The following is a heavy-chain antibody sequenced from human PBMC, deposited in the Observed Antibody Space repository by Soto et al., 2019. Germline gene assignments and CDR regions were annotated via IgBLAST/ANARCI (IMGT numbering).Heavy chain of an antibody. D-gene: IGHD1-1*01. J-gene: IGHJ4*02. CDR2: INPNSGGT. CDR3: ARGRTGTTSYFDP. CDR1: GYTFTGYY. V-gene: IGHV1-2*02. Sequence: SVKVSCKASGYTFTGYYLHWVREAPGQGLEWMGWINPNSGGTNYAQKFQGRVTMTRDTSISTAYMELSRLRSDDTAVYYCARGRTGTTSYFDPWGQGTLVTVSS.